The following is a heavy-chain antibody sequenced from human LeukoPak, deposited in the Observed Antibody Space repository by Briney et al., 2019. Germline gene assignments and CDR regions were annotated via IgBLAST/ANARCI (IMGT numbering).Heavy chain of an antibody. CDR3: ARGADSSGYAFDY. D-gene: IGHD3-22*01. CDR2: IYHSGST. J-gene: IGHJ4*02. CDR1: GGSFSGYY. V-gene: IGHV4-34*01. Sequence: SETLSLTCAVYGGSFSGYYWSWIRQPPGKGLEWIGYIYHSGSTYYNPSLKSRVTISVDRSKNQFSLKLSSVTAADTAVYYCARGADSSGYAFDYWGQGTLVTVSS.